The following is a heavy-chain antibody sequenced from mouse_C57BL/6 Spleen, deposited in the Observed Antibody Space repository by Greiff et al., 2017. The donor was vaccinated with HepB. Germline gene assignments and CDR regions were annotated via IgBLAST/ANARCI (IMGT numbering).Heavy chain of an antibody. Sequence: EVKLQQSGPELVKPGASVKISCKASGYTFTDYYMNWVKQSHGKSLEWIGDINPNNGGTSYNQKFKGKATLTVDKSSSTAYMELRSLTSEDSAVYYCARVGDYYSNSWFAYWGQGTLVTVSA. J-gene: IGHJ3*01. D-gene: IGHD2-5*01. V-gene: IGHV1-26*01. CDR2: INPNNGGT. CDR1: GYTFTDYY. CDR3: ARVGDYYSNSWFAY.